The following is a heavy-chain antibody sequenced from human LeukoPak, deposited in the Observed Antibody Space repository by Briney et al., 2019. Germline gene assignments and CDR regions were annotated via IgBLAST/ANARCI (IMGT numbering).Heavy chain of an antibody. CDR3: TRAGRTPYCVSGGSCYYYFDP. J-gene: IGHJ5*02. CDR2: INPNSGGT. CDR1: GYIFTGYY. V-gene: IGHV1-2*02. Sequence: ASVKVSCKASGYIFTGYYMYWVRQAPGQGLEWMGWINPNSGGTNYAQKFHDRVTMTRVTSISTAFMELSSLRSDDTAVYYCTRAGRTPYCVSGGSCYYYFDPWGQGTLVTVSS. D-gene: IGHD2-15*01.